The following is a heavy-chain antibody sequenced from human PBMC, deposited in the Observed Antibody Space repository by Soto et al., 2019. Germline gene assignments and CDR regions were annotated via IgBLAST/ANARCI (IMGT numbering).Heavy chain of an antibody. V-gene: IGHV4-30-2*01. D-gene: IGHD3-10*01. CDR2: MYHSGTF. CDR1: GGSIGGVGYS. Sequence: SETLSLTCAVSGGSIGGVGYSWSWIRQPPGGGLEWIGYMYHSGTFLKSPSLKTRLTMALDMSKNQFSLTLNSMTAADTAVYYCARAQFYSGSGNYNNLMFDAWGQGIQVTVSS. CDR3: ARAQFYSGSGNYNNLMFDA. J-gene: IGHJ5*02.